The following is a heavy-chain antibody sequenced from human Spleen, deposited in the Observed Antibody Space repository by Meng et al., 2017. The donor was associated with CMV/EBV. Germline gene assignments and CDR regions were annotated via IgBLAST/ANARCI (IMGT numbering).Heavy chain of an antibody. CDR3: ARDGVRGDYMVDY. CDR1: GFTFSSYW. Sequence: GGSLRLSCAASGFTFSSYWMTWVRQAPGKGLEWVANIKRDGSEKYYVDSVKGRFTISRDNADNSLYLQMNSLRAEDTAVYYCARDGVRGDYMVDYWGQGTTVTVSS. CDR2: IKRDGSEK. V-gene: IGHV3-7*01. D-gene: IGHD4-11*01. J-gene: IGHJ4*03.